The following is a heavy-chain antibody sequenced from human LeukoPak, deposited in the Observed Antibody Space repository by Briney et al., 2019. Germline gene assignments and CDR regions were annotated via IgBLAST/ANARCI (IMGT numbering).Heavy chain of an antibody. J-gene: IGHJ5*02. D-gene: IGHD4-17*01. CDR1: GFTFSSYE. V-gene: IGHV3-48*03. CDR2: ISSSGSTI. CDR3: ARDRGGYTTGFNWFDP. Sequence: PGGSLRFSCAASGFTFSSYEMHWVRQAPEKGLEWVSHISSSGSTIYYADSVKGRFTISRDNAKNFLYLQMNSLRAEDTAVYYCARDRGGYTTGFNWFDPWGQGTLVTVSS.